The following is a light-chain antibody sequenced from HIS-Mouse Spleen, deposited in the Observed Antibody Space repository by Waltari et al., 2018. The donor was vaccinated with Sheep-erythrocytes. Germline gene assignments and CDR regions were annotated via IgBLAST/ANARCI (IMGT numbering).Light chain of an antibody. CDR3: SSYAGSNNWV. CDR1: SSSAGGYNC. V-gene: IGLV2-8*01. J-gene: IGLJ3*02. Sequence: QYPLTQPPAATVSPGRPGTISCTGTSSSAGGYNCVSSYQQHPGKAPKLMIYGVSKRPSGVPDRFSGSKSGNTASLTVSGLQAEDEADYYCSSYAGSNNWVFGGGTKLTVL. CDR2: GVS.